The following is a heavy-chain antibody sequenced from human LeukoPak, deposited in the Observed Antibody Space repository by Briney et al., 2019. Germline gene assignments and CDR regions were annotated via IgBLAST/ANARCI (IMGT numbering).Heavy chain of an antibody. CDR1: GYTFTNYG. Sequence: ASVKVSCKASGYTFTNYGISWVRQAPGQGLEWMGWMSAYNGNTNYAQKLQGRVTMTTDTSTSTAYMELRSLRSDDTAVYYCAREDTYYDILTGYYNWFDPWGQGTLVTVSS. CDR2: MSAYNGNT. V-gene: IGHV1-18*01. CDR3: AREDTYYDILTGYYNWFDP. J-gene: IGHJ5*02. D-gene: IGHD3-9*01.